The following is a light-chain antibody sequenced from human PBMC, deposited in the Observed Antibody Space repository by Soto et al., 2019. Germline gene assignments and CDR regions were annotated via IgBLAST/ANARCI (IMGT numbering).Light chain of an antibody. CDR3: QSYYSSLSGLVV. V-gene: IGLV1-40*01. J-gene: IGLJ2*01. Sequence: QSVLTQPPSVSGAPGQRVTISCTGSSSNIGAGYDVHWYQQLPGTAPKLLIYGNSNRPSGVPDRFSGSKSCTSASLAITGVQAEDEADYYCQSYYSSLSGLVVFGGGTKVTVL. CDR1: SSNIGAGYD. CDR2: GNS.